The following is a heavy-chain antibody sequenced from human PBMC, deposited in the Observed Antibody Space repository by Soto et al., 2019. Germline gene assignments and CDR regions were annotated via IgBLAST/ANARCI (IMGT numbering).Heavy chain of an antibody. CDR1: GGSISSYY. J-gene: IGHJ4*02. Sequence: PSETLSLTCTVSGGSISSYYWSWIRQPPGKGLEWIGYIYYSGSTNYNPSLKSRVTISVDTSKNQFSLKLSSVTAADTAVYYCARLEENYGDATNFDYWGQGTLVTVSS. V-gene: IGHV4-59*08. CDR3: ARLEENYGDATNFDY. D-gene: IGHD4-17*01. CDR2: IYYSGST.